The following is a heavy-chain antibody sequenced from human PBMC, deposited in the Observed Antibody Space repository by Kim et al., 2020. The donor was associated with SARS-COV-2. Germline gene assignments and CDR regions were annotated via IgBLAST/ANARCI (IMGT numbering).Heavy chain of an antibody. Sequence: SETLSLTCAVYGGSFSGYYWSWIRQPPGKGLEWIGEINHSGSTNYNPSLKSRVTISVDTSKNQFSLKLSSVTAADTAVYYCASGGGLYGGKFDDWGQGTLVTVSS. J-gene: IGHJ4*02. V-gene: IGHV4-34*01. CDR3: ASGGGLYGGKFDD. CDR1: GGSFSGYY. CDR2: INHSGST. D-gene: IGHD4-17*01.